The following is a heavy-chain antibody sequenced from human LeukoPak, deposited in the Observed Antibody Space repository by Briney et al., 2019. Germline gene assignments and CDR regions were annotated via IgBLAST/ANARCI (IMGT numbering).Heavy chain of an antibody. V-gene: IGHV3-21*01. CDR2: ISSSSSYI. J-gene: IGHJ4*02. Sequence: GGSLRLSCAASGFTFSSYSMNWVRQAPGKGLEWVSSISSSSSYIYYADSVKGRFTISRDNAKNSLYLQMNSLRAEDTAVYYCARDREEVGGMIDYWGQGTLVTVSS. CDR3: ARDREEVGGMIDY. D-gene: IGHD1-26*01. CDR1: GFTFSSYS.